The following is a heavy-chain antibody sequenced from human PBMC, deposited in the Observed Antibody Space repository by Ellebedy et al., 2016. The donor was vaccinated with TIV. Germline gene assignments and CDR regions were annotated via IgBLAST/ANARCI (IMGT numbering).Heavy chain of an antibody. CDR3: ASHKDVLGGD. D-gene: IGHD4-23*01. CDR2: IKQDGSER. J-gene: IGHJ4*02. CDR1: GFSFSSYW. V-gene: IGHV3-7*01. Sequence: GESLKISXAASGFSFSSYWMSWVRQAPGKGLEWVANIKQDGSERYYVASVKGRFTISRDNAKNSLFLQMNSLRAEDTAVYFCASHKDVLGGDWGQGTLATVSS.